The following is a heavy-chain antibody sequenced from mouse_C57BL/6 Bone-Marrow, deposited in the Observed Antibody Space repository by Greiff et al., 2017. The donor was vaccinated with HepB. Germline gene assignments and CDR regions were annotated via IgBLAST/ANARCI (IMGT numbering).Heavy chain of an antibody. D-gene: IGHD1-1*01. V-gene: IGHV5-9-1*02. CDR2: ISSGGDYI. CDR3: TRENYYYGYYFDY. Sequence: EVKVEESGEGLVKPGGSLKLSCAASGFTFSSYAMSWVRQTPEKRLEWVAYISSGGDYIYYADTVKGRFTISRDNARNTLYLQMSSLKSEDTAMYYCTRENYYYGYYFDYWGQGTTLTVSS. CDR1: GFTFSSYA. J-gene: IGHJ2*01.